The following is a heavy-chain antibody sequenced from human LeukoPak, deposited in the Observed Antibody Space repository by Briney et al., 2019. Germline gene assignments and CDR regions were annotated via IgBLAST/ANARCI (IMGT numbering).Heavy chain of an antibody. CDR1: GFTFSDYY. CDR3: TRRPYSSSWYYFDF. V-gene: IGHV3-11*04. CDR2: ISSSGSML. J-gene: IGHJ4*02. Sequence: GGSLRLSCAVSGFTFSDYYMSWVRQAPGKGLGWVSYISSSGSMLHYADSVEGRFTISRDNAKNSLYLQMSSLRVEDTAVYYCTRRPYSSSWYYFDFWGQGTLVTVSS. D-gene: IGHD6-13*01.